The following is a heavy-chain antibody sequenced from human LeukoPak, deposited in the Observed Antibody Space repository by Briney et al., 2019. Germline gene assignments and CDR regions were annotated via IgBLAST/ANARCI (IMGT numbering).Heavy chain of an antibody. D-gene: IGHD6-19*01. CDR2: ISNDVIST. CDR1: GFTFSTHW. Sequence: GGSLRLSCEASGFTFSTHWMHWVRQVSGKGLVWISRISNDVISTISTSYADSVKGRFTISRDNAKNTLYLQMNSLIAEDTAVYYCARAVAGTRNAFDLWGQGTMVTVSS. J-gene: IGHJ3*01. CDR3: ARAVAGTRNAFDL. V-gene: IGHV3-74*01.